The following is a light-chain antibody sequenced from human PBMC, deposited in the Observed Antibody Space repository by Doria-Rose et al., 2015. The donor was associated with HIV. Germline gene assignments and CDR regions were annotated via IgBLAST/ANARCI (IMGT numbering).Light chain of an antibody. Sequence: CRASQGISSYLAWYQQKPGKAPKLLIYAASTLQSGVPSRFSGSGSGTDFTLTISCLQSEDFATYYCQQYYSYPPFTFGPGTKVDIK. V-gene: IGKV1-8*01. CDR2: AAS. CDR3: QQYYSYPPFT. J-gene: IGKJ3*01. CDR1: QGISSY.